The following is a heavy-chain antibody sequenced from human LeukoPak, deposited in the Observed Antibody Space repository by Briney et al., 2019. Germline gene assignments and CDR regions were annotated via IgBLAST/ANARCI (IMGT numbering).Heavy chain of an antibody. V-gene: IGHV1-46*01. CDR3: ARGIYSNYEGPRFDP. CDR1: GYTFTSYY. Sequence: ASVKVSCKASGYTFTSYYMHWVRQAPGQGLEWMGIINPSGGSTSYAQKFQGRVTMTRDMSTSTVHMELSSLRSEDTAVYYCARGIYSNYEGPRFDPWGQGTLVTVSS. D-gene: IGHD4-11*01. CDR2: INPSGGST. J-gene: IGHJ5*02.